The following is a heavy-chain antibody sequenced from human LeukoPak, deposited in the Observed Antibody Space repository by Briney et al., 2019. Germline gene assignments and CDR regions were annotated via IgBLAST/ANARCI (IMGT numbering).Heavy chain of an antibody. D-gene: IGHD3-9*01. CDR1: GGSFNGYY. V-gene: IGHV4-34*01. CDR2: INHSGST. CDR3: ARVGTNILTGYWLDY. Sequence: SETLSLTCAVYGGSFNGYYWSWIRQPPGKGLEWIGEINHSGSTNYNPSLKSRVAISVDTSKNQFSLKLSSVTAADTAVYYCARVGTNILTGYWLDYWGQGTLVTVSS. J-gene: IGHJ4*02.